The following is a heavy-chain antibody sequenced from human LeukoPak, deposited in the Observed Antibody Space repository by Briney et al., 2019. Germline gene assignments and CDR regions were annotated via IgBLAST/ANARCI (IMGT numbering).Heavy chain of an antibody. Sequence: PSETLSLTCAVYGGSFSGYYWSWIRQPPGKGLEWIGEINHSGSTNYNPSLKSRVTISVDTSKKQFSLKLTSVTAADTAVYYCASGGVGARPDWGQGTLVIVSS. D-gene: IGHD1-26*01. V-gene: IGHV4-34*01. CDR1: GGSFSGYY. CDR2: INHSGST. J-gene: IGHJ4*02. CDR3: ASGGVGARPD.